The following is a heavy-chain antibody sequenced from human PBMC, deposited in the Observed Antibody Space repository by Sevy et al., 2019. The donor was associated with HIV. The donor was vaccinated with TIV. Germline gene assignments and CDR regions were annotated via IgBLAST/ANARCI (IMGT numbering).Heavy chain of an antibody. CDR1: GYTFTGYY. CDR3: ERMGDYFDPSGYSPLNY. Sequence: ASVKVSCKASGYTFTGYYIHWLRQAPGQGLEWMGWINAGTGGTFFARRFQDRVTLTTGKAITTDFMELRGLRSDDTDVYYCERMGDYFDPSGYSPLNYWGQGTLVTVSS. CDR2: INAGTGGT. J-gene: IGHJ4*02. D-gene: IGHD3-22*01. V-gene: IGHV1-2*02.